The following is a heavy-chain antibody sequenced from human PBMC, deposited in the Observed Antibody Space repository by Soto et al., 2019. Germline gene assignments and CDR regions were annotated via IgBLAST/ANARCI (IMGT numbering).Heavy chain of an antibody. CDR1: GLRFSNYD. J-gene: IGHJ4*02. V-gene: IGHV3-23*01. CDR3: AARNYFDSSAYTCPYFDF. CDR2: ISGSGDTT. D-gene: IGHD3-22*01. Sequence: GGSLRLSCAASGLRFSNYDMTWVRQAPGKGLDWVSTISGSGDTTYYADSVKGRFTISRDNSKNTVYLQMNSLKVEDTAVYYCAARNYFDSSAYTCPYFDFWGQGSLVTVSS.